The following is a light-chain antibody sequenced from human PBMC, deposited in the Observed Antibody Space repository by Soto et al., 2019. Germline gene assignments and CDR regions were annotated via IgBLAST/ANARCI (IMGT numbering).Light chain of an antibody. CDR3: SSYTSSSTPYV. Sequence: QSALTQPASVSGSPGQSITISCTGTSSDVGGYNYVSWYQQHPGKAPKLMIYEVSNRPSGVSNRFSGSKSGNTASLTISGLQAEDEEAYYCSSYTSSSTPYVFGGGTKLTVL. J-gene: IGLJ1*01. CDR1: SSDVGGYNY. CDR2: EVS. V-gene: IGLV2-14*01.